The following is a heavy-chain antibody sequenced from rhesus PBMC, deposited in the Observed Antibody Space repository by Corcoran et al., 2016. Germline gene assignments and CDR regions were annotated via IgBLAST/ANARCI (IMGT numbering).Heavy chain of an antibody. J-gene: IGHJ5-2*02. Sequence: QVQLQQWGEGLVKPSETLSLTCAVYGGSISSNYWNWIRQPPGKGLEWIGRIRNGGSTNYNPSLKSRVTNSIDTAKNQCSLKLSSVTAADTAVYYCATKTGYYELNSLDVWGRGVLVTVSS. V-gene: IGHV4-160*01. D-gene: IGHD3-3*01. CDR2: IRNGGST. CDR3: ATKTGYYELNSLDV. CDR1: GGSISSNY.